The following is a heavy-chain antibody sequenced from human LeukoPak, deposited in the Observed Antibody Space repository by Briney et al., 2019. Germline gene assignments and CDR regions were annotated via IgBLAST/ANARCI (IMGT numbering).Heavy chain of an antibody. V-gene: IGHV3-30-3*01. D-gene: IGHD3-10*01. CDR3: ARDRGGLDYYYYGMDV. CDR2: ISYDGSNK. CDR1: GFTFSSYA. J-gene: IGHJ6*02. Sequence: GGSLRLSCAASGFTFSSYAMHWVRQAPGKGLEWVAVISYDGSNKYYADSVKGRFTISRDNSKNTLYLQMNSLRAEDTAVCYCARDRGGLDYYYYGMDVWGQGTTVTVSS.